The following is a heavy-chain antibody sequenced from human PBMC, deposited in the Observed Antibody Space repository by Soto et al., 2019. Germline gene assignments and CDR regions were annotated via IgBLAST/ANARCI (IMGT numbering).Heavy chain of an antibody. V-gene: IGHV1-46*01. CDR3: ARGRQLWLLFDY. Sequence: QVQLVQSGAEVKEPGASVKVSCKASGYTFTNFYMHWVRQGPGQGLEWMGIINPSDGSATYVQKFQGRVTVTRDTSTSTVYMELSSLSSEDTAVYYCARGRQLWLLFDYWGQGTLVTVSS. CDR1: GYTFTNFY. D-gene: IGHD5-18*01. J-gene: IGHJ4*02. CDR2: INPSDGSA.